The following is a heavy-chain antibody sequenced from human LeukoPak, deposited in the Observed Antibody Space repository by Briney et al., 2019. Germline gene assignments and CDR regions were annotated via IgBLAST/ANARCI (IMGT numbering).Heavy chain of an antibody. Sequence: GESLKISCKGSGYSFTSYWIGWARQMPGKGLEWMGIIYPGDSDTRYSPSFQGQVTISADKSISTAYLQWSSLKASDTAIYYCASGKYSGYDYCSYWGQGTLVTVSS. D-gene: IGHD5-12*01. CDR2: IYPGDSDT. CDR1: GYSFTSYW. J-gene: IGHJ4*02. V-gene: IGHV5-51*01. CDR3: ASGKYSGYDYCSY.